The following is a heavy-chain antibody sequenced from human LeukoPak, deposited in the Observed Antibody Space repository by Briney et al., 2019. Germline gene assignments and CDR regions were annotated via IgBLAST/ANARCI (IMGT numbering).Heavy chain of an antibody. Sequence: ASVKVSCKVSGYTLTELSMHWVRRAPGKGLEWMGGFDPEDGETIYAQKFQGRVTMTEDTSTDTAYMELSSLRSEDTAVYYCATDPYSSSWHPFRRWGQGTLVTVSS. CDR1: GYTLTELS. D-gene: IGHD6-13*01. J-gene: IGHJ4*02. V-gene: IGHV1-24*01. CDR3: ATDPYSSSWHPFRR. CDR2: FDPEDGET.